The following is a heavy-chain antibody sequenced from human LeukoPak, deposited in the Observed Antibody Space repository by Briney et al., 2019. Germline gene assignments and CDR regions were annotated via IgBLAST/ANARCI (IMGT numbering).Heavy chain of an antibody. CDR2: ISYDGSNK. V-gene: IGHV3-30*18. Sequence: GRSLRLSCAASGFTFSSYGMHWVRQASGKGLEWVAVISYDGSNKYYADSVKGRFTISRDNSKNTLYLQMNSLRAEDTAVYYCAKDQGCSGGSCYYGMDVWGKGTTVTVSS. CDR3: AKDQGCSGGSCYYGMDV. CDR1: GFTFSSYG. D-gene: IGHD2-15*01. J-gene: IGHJ6*04.